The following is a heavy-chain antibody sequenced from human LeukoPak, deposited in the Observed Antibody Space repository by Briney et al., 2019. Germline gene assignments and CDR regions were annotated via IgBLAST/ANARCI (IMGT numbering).Heavy chain of an antibody. D-gene: IGHD3-22*01. CDR2: ISGTDDST. V-gene: IGHV3-23*01. Sequence: GGSLRLSCVASTFIFSNYAMSWVRQAPGEWLEWVSSISGTDDSTNYADSVKGRFTISRDNTQNALYLQMNSLSAEDTAVYYCAKHDGRGYYYPQFDYWGQGTLVTVSA. J-gene: IGHJ4*02. CDR3: AKHDGRGYYYPQFDY. CDR1: TFIFSNYA.